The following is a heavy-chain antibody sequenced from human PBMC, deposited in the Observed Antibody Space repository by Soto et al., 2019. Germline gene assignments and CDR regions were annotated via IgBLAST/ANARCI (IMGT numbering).Heavy chain of an antibody. CDR3: ARDPRSYYYYNMDV. CDR2: ISSSSSTI. Sequence: GGSLRLSCAASGFTFSSYSMNWVRQAPGKGLEWISYISSSSSTIYSADSVKGRFTISRDNAKNSLYLHMNSLRDEDTAVYYCARDPRSYYYYNMDVWGQGTTVTVSS. CDR1: GFTFSSYS. J-gene: IGHJ6*02. V-gene: IGHV3-48*02.